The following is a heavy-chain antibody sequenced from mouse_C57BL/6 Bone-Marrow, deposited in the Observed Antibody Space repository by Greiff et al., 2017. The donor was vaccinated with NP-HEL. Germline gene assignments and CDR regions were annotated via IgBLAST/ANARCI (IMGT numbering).Heavy chain of an antibody. CDR2: IDPENGDT. J-gene: IGHJ3*01. V-gene: IGHV14-4*01. CDR1: GFNIKDDY. Sequence: EVKLMESGAELVRPGASVKLSCTASGFNIKDDYMHWVKQRPEQGLEWIGWIDPENGDTEYASKFQGKATITADTSSNTAYLQLSSLTSEDTAVYYCTRYYGSSPFAYWGQGTLVTVSA. D-gene: IGHD1-1*01. CDR3: TRYYGSSPFAY.